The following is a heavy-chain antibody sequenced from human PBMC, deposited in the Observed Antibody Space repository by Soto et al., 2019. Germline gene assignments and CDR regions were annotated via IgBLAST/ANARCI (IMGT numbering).Heavy chain of an antibody. CDR1: GGSISSYY. CDR2: IYYSGST. D-gene: IGHD6-13*01. Sequence: PSETLSLTCTVSGGSISSYYWSWIRQPPGKGLEWIGYIYYSGSTNYNPSLKSRVTISVDTSKNQFSLKLSSVTAADTAVYYCASRPRSHAPFDYWGQGTLVTVSS. V-gene: IGHV4-59*01. CDR3: ASRPRSHAPFDY. J-gene: IGHJ4*02.